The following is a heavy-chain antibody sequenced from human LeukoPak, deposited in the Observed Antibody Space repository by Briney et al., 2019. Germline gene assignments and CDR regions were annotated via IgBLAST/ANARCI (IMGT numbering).Heavy chain of an antibody. CDR2: IHTSGST. V-gene: IGHV4-4*07. D-gene: IGHD3-9*01. CDR1: GGSISTYY. J-gene: IGHJ4*02. CDR3: ARGGNYDILTGYYTGYYFDY. Sequence: SETLSLTCTVSGGSISTYYWSWIRQPAGKGLEWIGRIHTSGSTNFNPSPRSRVTMSVATSKNQFSMKLTSVTAADTVVYYCARGGNYDILTGYYTGYYFDYWGQGTLVTVSS.